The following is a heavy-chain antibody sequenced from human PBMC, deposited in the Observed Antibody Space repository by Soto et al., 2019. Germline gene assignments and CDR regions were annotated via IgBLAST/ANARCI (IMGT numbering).Heavy chain of an antibody. CDR1: GFTFDDYA. J-gene: IGHJ4*02. Sequence: PGGSLRLSCAASGFTFDDYAMHWVRQAPGKGLEWVSGISWNSGSIGYADSVKGRFTISRDNAKNSLYLQMNNLRAEDTALYYCAKDIGIAVAGIIDYWGQGTLVTVSS. CDR3: AKDIGIAVAGIIDY. V-gene: IGHV3-9*01. D-gene: IGHD6-19*01. CDR2: ISWNSGSI.